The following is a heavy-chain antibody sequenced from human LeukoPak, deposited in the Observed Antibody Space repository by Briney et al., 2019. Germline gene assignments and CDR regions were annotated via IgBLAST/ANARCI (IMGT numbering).Heavy chain of an antibody. CDR2: ISGSGGST. J-gene: IGHJ4*02. CDR3: AKRDEDYGSGSYYNHYFDY. D-gene: IGHD3-10*01. CDR1: GSTFSSYA. V-gene: IGHV3-23*01. Sequence: GGSLRLSCAASGSTFSSYAMSWVRQAPGKGLEWVSAISGSGGSTYYADSVKGRFTISRDNSKNTLYLQMNSLRAEDTAVYYCAKRDEDYGSGSYYNHYFDYWGQGTLVTVSS.